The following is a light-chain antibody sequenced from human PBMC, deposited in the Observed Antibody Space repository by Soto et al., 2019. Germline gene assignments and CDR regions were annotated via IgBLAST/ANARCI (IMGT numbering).Light chain of an antibody. J-gene: IGLJ1*01. CDR3: CSYTSSITYV. Sequence: QSALTQPASVSGSPGQSITISCTGTSSDVGGYKYVSWYQQHPGKAPKLLIYEVSNRPSGVSNRFSGSKSDNTASLTISGLHTEDEADYYCCSYTSSITYVFGTGTKLTVL. CDR1: SSDVGGYKY. V-gene: IGLV2-14*01. CDR2: EVS.